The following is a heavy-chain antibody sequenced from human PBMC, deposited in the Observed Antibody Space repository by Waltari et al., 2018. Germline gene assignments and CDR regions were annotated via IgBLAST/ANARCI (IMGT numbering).Heavy chain of an antibody. CDR3: ARRPGVWNYPYGMDV. Sequence: QLQLQESGPGLVKPSETLSLTCTVAGGSISSSSYYWGWSRQPPGKGLEWIGSIYYSGSTYYNPSLKSRVTISVDTSKNQFSLKLSSVTAADTAVYYCARRPGVWNYPYGMDVWGQGTTVTVSS. J-gene: IGHJ6*02. V-gene: IGHV4-39*01. D-gene: IGHD1-7*01. CDR2: IYYSGST. CDR1: GGSISSSSYY.